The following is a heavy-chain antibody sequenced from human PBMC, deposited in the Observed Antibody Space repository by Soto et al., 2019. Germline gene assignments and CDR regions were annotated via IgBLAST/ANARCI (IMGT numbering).Heavy chain of an antibody. D-gene: IGHD2-2*02. Sequence: PSETLSLTCAVSGGSISSGNWWSWVRQPPGKGLEWIGEIYHSGSTNYNPSLKSRVTISVDKSKNQFSLKLSSVTAADTAVYYCARREGYCSSTSCYSSYYGMDVWGQGTTVTVSS. J-gene: IGHJ6*02. V-gene: IGHV4-4*02. CDR2: IYHSGST. CDR3: ARREGYCSSTSCYSSYYGMDV. CDR1: GGSISSGNW.